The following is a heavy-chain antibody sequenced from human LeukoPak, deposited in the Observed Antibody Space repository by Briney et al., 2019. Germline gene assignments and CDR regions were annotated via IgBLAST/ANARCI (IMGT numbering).Heavy chain of an antibody. Sequence: ASVKVSCKASGYTFTIYYMHWVRQAPGQRLEWMGIINPSGGSTSYAQKFQGRVTMTTDTSTSTAYMELRSLRSDDTAVYYCASGYYDILTDLHDAFDIWGQGTMVTVSS. D-gene: IGHD3-9*01. CDR3: ASGYYDILTDLHDAFDI. CDR2: INPSGGST. J-gene: IGHJ3*02. CDR1: GYTFTIYY. V-gene: IGHV1-46*01.